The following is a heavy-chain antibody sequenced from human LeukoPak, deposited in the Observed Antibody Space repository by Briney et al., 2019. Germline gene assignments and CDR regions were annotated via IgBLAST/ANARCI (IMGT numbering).Heavy chain of an antibody. D-gene: IGHD2-2*01. Sequence: ASVKVSCKTSGYTFSTYDINWLRQAAGQGLEWMGWMNPNSANTGFAQKFQGRAAITRDTSTATAYLELSSLTSEDTAVYYCARAIQYQLLSDYWGQGTLVTVSS. CDR1: GYTFSTYD. CDR2: MNPNSANT. J-gene: IGHJ4*02. CDR3: ARAIQYQLLSDY. V-gene: IGHV1-8*03.